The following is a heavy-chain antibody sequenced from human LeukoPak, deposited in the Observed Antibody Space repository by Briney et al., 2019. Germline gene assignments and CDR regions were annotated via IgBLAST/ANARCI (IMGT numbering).Heavy chain of an antibody. CDR2: TYSGGST. CDR3: AREGWGDILPGYSHWYFDL. CDR1: GFTVSSNY. Sequence: SGGSLRLSCAASGFTVSSNYMSWVRQAPGKGLEWVSVTYSGGSTFYADSVKGRFTISRDNSKNTLNLQMNSLRAEDTAVYYCAREGWGDILPGYSHWYFDLWGRGTPVTVSS. V-gene: IGHV3-53*01. J-gene: IGHJ2*01. D-gene: IGHD3-9*01.